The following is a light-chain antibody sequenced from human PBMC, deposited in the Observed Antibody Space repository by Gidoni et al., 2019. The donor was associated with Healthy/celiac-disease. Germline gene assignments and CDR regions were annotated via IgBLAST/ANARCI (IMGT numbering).Light chain of an antibody. CDR3: HQYYNTPR. CDR2: YAS. J-gene: IGKJ3*01. Sequence: AIRMTQSPFSLSASVGDRVTFTCWASQGISSYLAWYQQKPTKAPKFFIYYASSLRSGVPSRFSGSGSGTDYTLTIISLQPEDFATYYCHQYYNTPRFGPGTKVDIK. CDR1: QGISSY. V-gene: IGKV1D-43*01.